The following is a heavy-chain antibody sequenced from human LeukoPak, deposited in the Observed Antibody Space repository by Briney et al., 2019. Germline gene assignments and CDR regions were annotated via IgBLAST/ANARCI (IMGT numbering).Heavy chain of an antibody. CDR3: ARHWNLLDY. V-gene: IGHV4-39*01. CDR2: IYYSGSA. Sequence: SETLSLTCTVSGGSISSSSYYWGWIRQPPGKGLEWIGSIYYSGSAYYNPSLKSRVTISVDTSKNQFSLNLTSVTAADTAVYYCARHWNLLDYWGHGTLVTVSS. D-gene: IGHD1-1*01. CDR1: GGSISSSSYY. J-gene: IGHJ4*01.